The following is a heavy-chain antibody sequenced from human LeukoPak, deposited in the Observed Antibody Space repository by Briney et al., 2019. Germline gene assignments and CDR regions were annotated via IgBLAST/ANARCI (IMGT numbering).Heavy chain of an antibody. Sequence: SETLSLTCTVSGGSISNYYWSWIRQPPGKGLEWIGYIYYSGSTNYNPSLKSRVTISVDTSKNQFSLKLSSVTDADTAVYYCARVGGTNYYYYGMDVWGQGTTVTVSS. D-gene: IGHD1-26*01. V-gene: IGHV4-59*01. CDR2: IYYSGST. J-gene: IGHJ6*02. CDR3: ARVGGTNYYYYGMDV. CDR1: GGSISNYY.